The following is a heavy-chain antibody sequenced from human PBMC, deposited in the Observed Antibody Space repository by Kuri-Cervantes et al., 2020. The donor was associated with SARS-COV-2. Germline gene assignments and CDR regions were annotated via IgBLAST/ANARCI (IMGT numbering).Heavy chain of an antibody. Sequence: GGSLRLSCAASGFTFSSYAMHWVRQAPGKGLEWVAVISYDGSNKYYADSVKGRFTISRDNSKNTLYLQMNSLRAEDTAVYYCARVVSDTAMVYFDYWGQGTLVTVSS. V-gene: IGHV3-30-3*01. CDR2: ISYDGSNK. J-gene: IGHJ4*02. D-gene: IGHD5-18*01. CDR1: GFTFSSYA. CDR3: ARVVSDTAMVYFDY.